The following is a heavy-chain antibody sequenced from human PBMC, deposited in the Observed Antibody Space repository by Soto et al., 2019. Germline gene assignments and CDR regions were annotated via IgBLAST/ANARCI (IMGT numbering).Heavy chain of an antibody. V-gene: IGHV3-33*01. CDR1: GFSFSSHA. D-gene: IGHD6-13*01. Sequence: QVQLVESGGGVVQPGRSLRLSCVTSGFSFSSHAMHWVRQAPGKGLEWVAVIWYDGSKKYYADSVKGRFIISRDNSKNTLNLQMNSLRVEDTAMYYCVRKGSIAAAGYWWFDPWGQGTQVTVSS. CDR2: IWYDGSKK. J-gene: IGHJ5*02. CDR3: VRKGSIAAAGYWWFDP.